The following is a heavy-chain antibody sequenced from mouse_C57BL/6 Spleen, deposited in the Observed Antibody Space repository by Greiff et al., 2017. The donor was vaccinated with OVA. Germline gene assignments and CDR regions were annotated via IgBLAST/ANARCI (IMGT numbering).Heavy chain of an antibody. V-gene: IGHV1-15*01. CDR2: IDPETGGT. CDR1: GYTFTDYE. D-gene: IGHD4-1*01. Sequence: QVQLKQSGAELVRPGASVTLSCKASGYTFTDYEMHWVKQTPVHGLEWIGAIDPETGGTAYNQKFKGKAILTADKSSSTAYMELRSLTSEDSAVYYCTRKLTGTGPYFDYWGQGTTLTVSS. J-gene: IGHJ2*01. CDR3: TRKLTGTGPYFDY.